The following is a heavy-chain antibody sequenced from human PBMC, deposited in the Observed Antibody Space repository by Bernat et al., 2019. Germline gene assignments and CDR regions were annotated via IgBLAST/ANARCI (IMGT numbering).Heavy chain of an antibody. CDR1: GFTFSSYA. D-gene: IGHD2-8*02. CDR2: ISSNGGST. J-gene: IGHJ4*02. CDR3: VKDHCTGGVCYTISGFDY. V-gene: IGHV3-64D*06. Sequence: EVQLVESGGGLVQPGGSLRLSCSASGFTFSSYAMHWVRQAPGKGLEYVSAISSNGGSTYYADSVKGRFTISRDNSKNTLYLQMSSLRAEDKAVYYCVKDHCTGGVCYTISGFDYWGQGTLVTVSS.